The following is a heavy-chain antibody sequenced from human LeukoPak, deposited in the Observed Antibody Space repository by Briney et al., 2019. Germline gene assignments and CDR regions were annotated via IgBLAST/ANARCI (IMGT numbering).Heavy chain of an antibody. CDR2: IYFSGGT. D-gene: IGHD3-10*01. J-gene: IGHJ4*02. Sequence: SETLSLTCTVSGDSISSSDCYWGWIRQPPGTGLESIGSIYFSGGTYYNASLKSRVTISVDTSKNQFSLKLSSVTAADTAVYYCARQTGSGLFSLPGGQGTLVTVSS. CDR3: ARQTGSGLFSLP. CDR1: GDSISSSDCY. V-gene: IGHV4-39*01.